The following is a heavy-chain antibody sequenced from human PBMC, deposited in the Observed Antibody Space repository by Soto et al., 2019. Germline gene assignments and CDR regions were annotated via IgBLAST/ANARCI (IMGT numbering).Heavy chain of an antibody. D-gene: IGHD1-20*01. CDR1: GGSVSMSSYY. CDR2: LSHTGNT. J-gene: IGHJ4*02. Sequence: SETLSLTCTVSGGSVSMSSYYWGWIRQPPGRRLEWLGTLSHTGNTYYNWSLKSRVTISLETSKNQFSLKLTSLIAADTAVYYCVRKQYNWNAVDYWGQGTVVTVSS. CDR3: VRKQYNWNAVDY. V-gene: IGHV4-39*01.